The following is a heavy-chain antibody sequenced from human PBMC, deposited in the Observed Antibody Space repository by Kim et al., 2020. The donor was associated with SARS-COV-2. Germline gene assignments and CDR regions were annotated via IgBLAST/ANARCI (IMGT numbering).Heavy chain of an antibody. CDR3: ASSTAAGTFYFDY. Sequence: GGSLRLSCAASGFTFSSYGMSWVRQAPGKGLEWMAAIWCDGGNKYYADSVKGRFTISRDNSKNTLYLQMNSLRAEDTAVYYCASSTAAGTFYFDYWC. D-gene: IGHD6-13*01. CDR1: GFTFSSYG. J-gene: IGHJ4*01. V-gene: IGHV3-33*08. CDR2: IWCDGGNK.